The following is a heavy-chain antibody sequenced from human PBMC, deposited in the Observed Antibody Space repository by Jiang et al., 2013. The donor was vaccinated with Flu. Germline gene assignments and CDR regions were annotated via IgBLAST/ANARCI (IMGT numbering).Heavy chain of an antibody. CDR3: AKDMVGSIPDAFDV. CDR2: ISSSGDDT. V-gene: IGHV3-23*01. J-gene: IGHJ3*01. D-gene: IGHD3-10*01. Sequence: VQLLESGGGLVQPGGSLRLSCAASGFSFDTYAMIWVRLTPGKGLECVSDISSSGDDTHYADSVKGRFTISRDNSKNTLYLQMNSLRVEDTALYYCAKDMVGSIPDAFDVWGQGT. CDR1: GFSFDTYA.